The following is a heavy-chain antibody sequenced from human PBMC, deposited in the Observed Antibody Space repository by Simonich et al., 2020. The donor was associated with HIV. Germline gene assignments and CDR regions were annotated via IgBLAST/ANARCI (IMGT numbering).Heavy chain of an antibody. D-gene: IGHD6-19*01. V-gene: IGHV4-34*04. Sequence: QVQLQKWGAGLLKPSETLSLTCAVYGGSFSNNYRNWFRQPPGKGMEWIGEINHSGNAENNPSLKSRSTISEDASKNHFSLRLSSVTAADTAVYYCARSAGWLPLDYWGLGTLVTVSS. CDR1: GGSFSNNY. CDR2: INHSGNA. J-gene: IGHJ4*02. CDR3: ARSAGWLPLDY.